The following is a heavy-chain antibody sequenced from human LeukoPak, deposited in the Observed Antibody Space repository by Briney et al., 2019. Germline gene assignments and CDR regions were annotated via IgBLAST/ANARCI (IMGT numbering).Heavy chain of an antibody. Sequence: SETLSLTCAVYGGSFSGYSWNWIRQPPVKGLEWIGGINHSGSTNYNPSLKSRVTISVDTSKNQFSLKLSSVTAADTAVYYCARHLSLWISDLRAFDIWGQGTMVTVSS. V-gene: IGHV4-34*01. D-gene: IGHD2-21*01. CDR1: GGSFSGYS. CDR2: INHSGST. J-gene: IGHJ3*02. CDR3: ARHLSLWISDLRAFDI.